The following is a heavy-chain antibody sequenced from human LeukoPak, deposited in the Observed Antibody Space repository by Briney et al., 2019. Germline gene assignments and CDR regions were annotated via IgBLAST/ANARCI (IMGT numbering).Heavy chain of an antibody. Sequence: GGSLRLSCAASGFTFSSYEMNWVRQAPGKGLEWVSSISSSSSYIYYADSVKGRFTISRDNAKNSLYLQMNSLRAEDTAVYYCARDTGSGSYYNVRWFDPWGQGTLVTVSS. CDR1: GFTFSSYE. J-gene: IGHJ5*02. V-gene: IGHV3-21*01. CDR2: ISSSSSYI. CDR3: ARDTGSGSYYNVRWFDP. D-gene: IGHD3-10*01.